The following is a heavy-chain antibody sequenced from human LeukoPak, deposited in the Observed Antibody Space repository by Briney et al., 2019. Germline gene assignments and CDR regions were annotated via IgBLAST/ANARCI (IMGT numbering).Heavy chain of an antibody. CDR3: ARGGVVVVAATPGYFDY. CDR2: IYYSGST. D-gene: IGHD2-15*01. J-gene: IGHJ4*02. Sequence: SQTLSLTCTVSGGSISSGVYYWSWIRQHPGKGLEWIGYIYYSGSTYYNPSLKSRVTISVDTSKNQFSLKLSSVTAADTAVYYCARGGVVVVAATPGYFDYWGQGTLVTVSS. V-gene: IGHV4-31*03. CDR1: GGSISSGVYY.